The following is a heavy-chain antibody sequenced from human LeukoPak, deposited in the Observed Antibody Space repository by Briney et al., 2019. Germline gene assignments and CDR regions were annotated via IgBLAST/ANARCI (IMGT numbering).Heavy chain of an antibody. D-gene: IGHD3-16*01. CDR2: VNPYSGGT. Sequence: ASVKVSCKASGYTFTGYYIHWVRQAPGQGLEWMGWVNPYSGGTEYSQKFQPRVSMTRDMSMNTAYVDLSSLRSDDTAVYFCARGNSIRFYGTGGLNLWGQGTLVTVSS. V-gene: IGHV1-2*02. CDR1: GYTFTGYY. CDR3: ARGNSIRFYGTGGLNL. J-gene: IGHJ4*02.